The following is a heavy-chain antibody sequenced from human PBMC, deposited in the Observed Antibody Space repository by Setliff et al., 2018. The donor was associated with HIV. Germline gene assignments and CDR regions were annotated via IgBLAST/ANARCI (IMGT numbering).Heavy chain of an antibody. CDR3: ARNKLSDAFDV. Sequence: ASVKVSCKASGYTFSSYGISWVRQAPGQGLEWMGWINSYDGNTNYEQKFQGRVTMTTDTSTTSAYLELRSLRPNDTAVYFCARNKLSDAFDVWGPGTMVTVSS. V-gene: IGHV1-18*01. CDR1: GYTFSSYG. CDR2: INSYDGNT. D-gene: IGHD1-1*01. J-gene: IGHJ3*01.